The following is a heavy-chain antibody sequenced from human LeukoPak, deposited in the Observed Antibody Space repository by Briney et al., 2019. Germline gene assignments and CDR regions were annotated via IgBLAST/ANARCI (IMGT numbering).Heavy chain of an antibody. J-gene: IGHJ5*02. Sequence: ASVKVSCKASGGTFSSYAISWVRQAPGQGLEWMGRIIPILGIANYAQKFQGRVTITADKSTSAAYMELSSLRSEDTAVYYCARASGYSYGYDWFDPWGQGTLVTVSS. CDR1: GGTFSSYA. CDR3: ARASGYSYGYDWFDP. CDR2: IIPILGIA. D-gene: IGHD5-18*01. V-gene: IGHV1-69*04.